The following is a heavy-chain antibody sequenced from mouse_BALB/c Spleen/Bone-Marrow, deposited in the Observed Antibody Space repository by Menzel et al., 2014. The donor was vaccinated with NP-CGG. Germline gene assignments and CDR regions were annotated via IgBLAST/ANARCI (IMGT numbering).Heavy chain of an antibody. CDR3: ASYRYAWYFDV. CDR1: GFNIKDTY. J-gene: IGHJ1*01. V-gene: IGHV14-3*02. D-gene: IGHD2-14*01. CDR2: IDPANGNT. Sequence: EVQLQQSGAELAKPGASVKLSCTASGFNIKDTYMHWVKQRPEQGLEWIGRIDPANGNTKYDPKFQGKATITADTSSNTAYLQLSSLTSEDTAAYYCASYRYAWYFDVWGAGTTVTVSS.